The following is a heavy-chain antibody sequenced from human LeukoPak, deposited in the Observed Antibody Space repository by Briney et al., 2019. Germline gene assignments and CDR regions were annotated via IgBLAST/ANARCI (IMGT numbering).Heavy chain of an antibody. Sequence: GSLRLSCAATGLSVSSNFMSWVRQPPGKGLEWIGSIYHSGSTYYNPSLKSRVTISVDTSKNQFSLKLSSVTAADTAVYYCARLIAVVVPAANGWDDYWGQGTLVTVSS. J-gene: IGHJ4*02. D-gene: IGHD2-2*01. CDR1: GLSVSSNFM. CDR2: IYHSGST. CDR3: ARLIAVVVPAANGWDDY. V-gene: IGHV4-38-2*01.